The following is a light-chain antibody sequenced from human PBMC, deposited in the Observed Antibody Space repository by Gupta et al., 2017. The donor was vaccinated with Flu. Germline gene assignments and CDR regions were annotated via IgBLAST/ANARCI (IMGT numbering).Light chain of an antibody. CDR2: DVS. CDR3: SSYTTRSTVV. J-gene: IGLJ2*01. V-gene: IGLV2-14*03. Sequence: QSALTQPASVPGSPGQSLTISCTGTSSDVGASNSVSWYQHHPGKAPKLMIYDVSDRPSGVSDRFSGSKSGNTASLTISGLQAEDEADYYCSSYTTRSTVVFGGGTKVTVL. CDR1: SSDVGASNS.